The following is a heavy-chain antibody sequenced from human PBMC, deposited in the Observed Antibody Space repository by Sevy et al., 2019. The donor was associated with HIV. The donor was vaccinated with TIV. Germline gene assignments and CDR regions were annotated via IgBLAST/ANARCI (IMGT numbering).Heavy chain of an antibody. J-gene: IGHJ3*02. CDR3: ARDLVPGVSEGDDTFDI. D-gene: IGHD2-21*02. CDR2: IYTTGDT. Sequence: SETLSLTCTVSGGSISNYYWSWIRQPAGKGLEWIGGIYTTGDTNYNPSLESRVTMSVDTSKNQFSLKLNSVTAADTAVYYCARDLVPGVSEGDDTFDIWGQGTMVTVSS. V-gene: IGHV4-4*07. CDR1: GGSISNYY.